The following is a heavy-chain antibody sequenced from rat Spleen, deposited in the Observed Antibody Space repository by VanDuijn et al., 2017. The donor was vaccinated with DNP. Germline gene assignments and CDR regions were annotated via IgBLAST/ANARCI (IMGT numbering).Heavy chain of an antibody. CDR1: GFTFSDYY. CDR3: STLNYYASLSGYFDY. CDR2: ISYDGSRT. V-gene: IGHV5-20*01. D-gene: IGHD1-12*01. J-gene: IGHJ2*01. Sequence: EVQLVESGGGLVQPGRSLKLSCAASGFTFSDYYMAWVRQAPTKGLEWVAYISYDGSRTYYGDSVKGRFTISRDNTESTLYLQMDSLRSEDTATYYCSTLNYYASLSGYFDYWGQGVMVTVSS.